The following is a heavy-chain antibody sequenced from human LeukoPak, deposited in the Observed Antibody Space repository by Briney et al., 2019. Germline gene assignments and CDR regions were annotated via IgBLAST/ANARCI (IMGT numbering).Heavy chain of an antibody. Sequence: ASVKVSCKASGYTFTAYHMHWVRQAPGQGLEWMGRINPNSGDTNYAQKFQGRVTMTRDTSISTAYMELSRLRSDDTAVYYCAALEYCSGGSCYYWGQGTLVTVSS. V-gene: IGHV1-2*06. CDR3: AALEYCSGGSCYY. CDR2: INPNSGDT. CDR1: GYTFTAYH. D-gene: IGHD2-15*01. J-gene: IGHJ4*02.